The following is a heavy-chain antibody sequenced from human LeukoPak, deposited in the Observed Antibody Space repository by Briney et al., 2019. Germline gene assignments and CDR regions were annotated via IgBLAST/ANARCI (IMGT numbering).Heavy chain of an antibody. CDR3: ARDPYSVTIFGVVSGWFDP. CDR1: GFTFSSYS. CDR2: ISSSSSTI. Sequence: PGGSLRLSCGASGFTFSSYSMNWVRQAPGKGLEWVSYISSSSSTIYYADSVKGRFTISRDNAKNSLYLQMNSLRAEDTAVYYCARDPYSVTIFGVVSGWFDPWGQGTLVTVSS. D-gene: IGHD3-3*01. J-gene: IGHJ5*02. V-gene: IGHV3-48*01.